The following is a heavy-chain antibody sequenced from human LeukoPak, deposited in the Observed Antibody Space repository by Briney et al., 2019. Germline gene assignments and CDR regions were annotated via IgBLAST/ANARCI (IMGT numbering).Heavy chain of an antibody. CDR1: GFTLSTYV. Sequence: GGSLRLSCAASGFTLSTYVVNWVRQAPGKGLEWVSTISGSGGSTYYADSVKGRFTISRDNSKNTLYLQMSSLRVEDTAVFYCAKVGGRYYNSGVNYGGYYFDSWGQGTLVTVST. D-gene: IGHD3-10*01. V-gene: IGHV3-23*01. CDR2: ISGSGGST. J-gene: IGHJ4*02. CDR3: AKVGGRYYNSGVNYGGYYFDS.